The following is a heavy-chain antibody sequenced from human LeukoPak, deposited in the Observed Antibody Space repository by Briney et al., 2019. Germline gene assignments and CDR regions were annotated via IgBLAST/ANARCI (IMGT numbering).Heavy chain of an antibody. J-gene: IGHJ4*02. D-gene: IGHD4-17*01. Sequence: GGSLRLSCAASGFTFSSYSMNWVRQAPGKGLEWVSSISSSSSYIYYADSVKGRFTISRDNSKNTLYLQMNSLRAEDTAVYYCAKADGALPDYWGQGTLVTVSS. CDR2: ISSSSSYI. CDR3: AKADGALPDY. CDR1: GFTFSSYS. V-gene: IGHV3-21*01.